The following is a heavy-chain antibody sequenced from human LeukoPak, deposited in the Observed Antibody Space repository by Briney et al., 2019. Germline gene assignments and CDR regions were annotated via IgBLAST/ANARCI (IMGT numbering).Heavy chain of an antibody. CDR3: AKGGAAMTDAPHGDVVTTTLDGFDI. J-gene: IGHJ3*02. V-gene: IGHV3-23*01. Sequence: GSLTLSCVASGFPFSAFAISWVRQAPGKGLEWVSSVCGSGGRKFYADSVRGRFTISRDNSKKTLYLQLNSLKVEDTAVYYCAKGGAAMTDAPHGDVVTTTLDGFDIWGQGTMVTVSS. CDR1: GFPFSAFA. D-gene: IGHD2-21*02. CDR2: VCGSGGRK.